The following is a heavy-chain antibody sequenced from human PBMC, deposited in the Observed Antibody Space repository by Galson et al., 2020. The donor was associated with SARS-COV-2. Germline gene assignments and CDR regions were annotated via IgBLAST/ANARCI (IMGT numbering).Heavy chain of an antibody. CDR3: ARHSSGSLWTGFHWFDP. J-gene: IGHJ5*02. Sequence: ETSETLSLTCSVSGGSIRGSNYYWAWMRRPPGKELEWIASIYYSGTTYYKPSLERRVTISVDTSKDQFFLSLRSVTAADTAVYYCARHSSGSLWTGFHWFDPWGQGMFVSVSS. CDR1: GGSIRGSNYY. CDR2: IYYSGTT. D-gene: IGHD3-3*01. V-gene: IGHV4-39*01.